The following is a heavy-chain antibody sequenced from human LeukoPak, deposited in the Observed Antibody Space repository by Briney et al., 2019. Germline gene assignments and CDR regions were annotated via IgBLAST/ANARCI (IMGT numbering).Heavy chain of an antibody. CDR1: GFTLTGYA. CDR2: ITASGGNT. J-gene: IGHJ5*01. Sequence: PGGSLRLSCAASGFTLTGYAMSWVRQAPGKGLEWVSTITASGGNTHYADSVKGRFTIFRDTSKNTLSLQMNSLRDDDTAVYYCAKSGYITSDWLDSWGQGTLVTVSS. D-gene: IGHD6-13*01. V-gene: IGHV3-23*01. CDR3: AKSGYITSDWLDS.